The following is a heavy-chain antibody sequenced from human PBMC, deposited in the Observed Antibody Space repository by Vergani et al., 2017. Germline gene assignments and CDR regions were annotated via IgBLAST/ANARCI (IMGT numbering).Heavy chain of an antibody. J-gene: IGHJ4*02. Sequence: QVQLQESGPGLVKPSETLSLTCTVSGGSISSYYWSWIRQPPGKGLGWIGYIYYSGSTNYNPSLKSRVTISVDTSKNQFSLKLSSVTAADTAVYYCARDGRGDYPDYWGQGTLVTVSS. D-gene: IGHD2-15*01. CDR2: IYYSGST. CDR1: GGSISSYY. CDR3: ARDGRGDYPDY. V-gene: IGHV4-59*01.